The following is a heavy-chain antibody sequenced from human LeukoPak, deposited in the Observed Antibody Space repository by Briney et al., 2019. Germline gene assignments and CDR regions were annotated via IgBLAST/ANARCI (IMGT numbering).Heavy chain of an antibody. D-gene: IGHD2-2*01. CDR1: GFGFSTYA. CDR3: ARRPAAISYYYYGMDV. J-gene: IGHJ6*02. V-gene: IGHV3-11*01. Sequence: KSGGSLRLSCAASGFGFSTYAMSWVRQAPGKGLEWVSYISSSGSTIYYADSVKGRFTISRDNAKNSLYLQMNSLRAEDTAVYYCARRPAAISYYYYGMDVWGQGTTVTVSS. CDR2: ISSSGSTI.